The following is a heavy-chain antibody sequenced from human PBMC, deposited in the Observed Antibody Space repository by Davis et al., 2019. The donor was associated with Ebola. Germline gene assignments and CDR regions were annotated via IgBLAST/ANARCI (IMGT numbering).Heavy chain of an antibody. J-gene: IGHJ4*02. CDR1: GGSISSHY. D-gene: IGHD6-19*01. CDR3: AKLSQLASAHYFDY. V-gene: IGHV4-59*08. CDR2: ISYSGNT. Sequence: PSETLSLTCTVSGGSISSHYWSWIRQPPGKGLEWIGYISYSGNTNYNPSLKSRVTVSVDTSKNQFSLKLNPVTAAGTAVYYCAKLSQLASAHYFDYWGQGTLVTVSS.